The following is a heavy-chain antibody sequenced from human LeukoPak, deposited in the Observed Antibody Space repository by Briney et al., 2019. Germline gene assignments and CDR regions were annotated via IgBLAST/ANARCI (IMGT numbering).Heavy chain of an antibody. CDR2: IYTSGST. Sequence: SETLSLTCTVSGGSISSYYWSWIRQPAGKGLEWIGRIYTSGSTNYNPSLKSRVTISVDTSKNQFSLKLSSVTAADTAVYYCARQLGITRVRAGAFDIWGQGTMVTVSS. J-gene: IGHJ3*02. CDR3: ARQLGITRVRAGAFDI. D-gene: IGHD3-10*01. V-gene: IGHV4-4*07. CDR1: GGSISSYY.